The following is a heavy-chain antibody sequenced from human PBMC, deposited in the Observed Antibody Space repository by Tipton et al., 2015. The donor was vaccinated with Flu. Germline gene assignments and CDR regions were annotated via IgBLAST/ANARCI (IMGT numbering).Heavy chain of an antibody. J-gene: IGHJ6*02. V-gene: IGHV4-34*09. CDR2: INHSGST. Sequence: TLSLTCAVYGGSFSGYYWSWIRQPPGKGLEWIGEINHSGSTNYNPSLKSRVTISADTSKNQFSLNLRSITAADTAVFCCARSASGAMSYGLGVWGQGSTVTVSS. D-gene: IGHD2-2*01. CDR1: GGSFSGYY. CDR3: ARSASGAMSYGLGV.